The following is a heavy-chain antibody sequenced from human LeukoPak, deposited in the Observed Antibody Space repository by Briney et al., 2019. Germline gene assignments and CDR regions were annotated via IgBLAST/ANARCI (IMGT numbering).Heavy chain of an antibody. CDR1: GGSISSGGYS. Sequence: PSQTLSLTCAVSGGSISSGGYSWSWIRQPPGKGLEWIGYIYHSGSTYYNPSLKSRVTISVDRSKNQFSLKLSSVTAADTAVYYCARDRYYDSSGLYDYWGQGTLVTVSS. CDR3: ARDRYYDSSGLYDY. D-gene: IGHD3-22*01. J-gene: IGHJ4*02. CDR2: IYHSGST. V-gene: IGHV4-30-2*01.